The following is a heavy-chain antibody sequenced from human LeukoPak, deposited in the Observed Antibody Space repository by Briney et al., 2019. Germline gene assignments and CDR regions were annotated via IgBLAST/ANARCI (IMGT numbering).Heavy chain of an antibody. CDR2: ISSSSSYI. V-gene: IGHV3-21*01. J-gene: IGHJ4*02. D-gene: IGHD6-13*01. Sequence: GGSLRLSCAASGLTFSSYRMNWVRQAPGKGLEWVSSISSSSSYIYYADSVKGRFTISRDNAKNSLYLQMNSLRAEDTAVYYCARVQTYSSSWYGDYFDYWGQGTLVTVSS. CDR1: GLTFSSYR. CDR3: ARVQTYSSSWYGDYFDY.